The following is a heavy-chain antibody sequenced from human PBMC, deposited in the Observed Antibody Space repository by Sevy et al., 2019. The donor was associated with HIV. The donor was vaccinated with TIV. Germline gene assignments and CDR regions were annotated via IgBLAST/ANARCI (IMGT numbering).Heavy chain of an antibody. D-gene: IGHD3-22*01. CDR2: MNPNSGNT. V-gene: IGHV1-8*03. Sequence: ASVKVSCKASGYTFTSYDINWVRQATGQGLEWMGWMNPNSGNTGYAQKFQGRVTITRNTSISTAYMELSSLRSEETAVYYCARGYHSSGYYWYYYYYGMDVWGQGTTVTVSS. J-gene: IGHJ6*02. CDR1: GYTFTSYD. CDR3: ARGYHSSGYYWYYYYYGMDV.